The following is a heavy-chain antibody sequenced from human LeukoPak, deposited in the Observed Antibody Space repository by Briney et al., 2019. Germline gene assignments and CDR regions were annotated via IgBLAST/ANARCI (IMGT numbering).Heavy chain of an antibody. J-gene: IGHJ3*02. V-gene: IGHV3-66*01. CDR2: IYSGGST. Sequence: PGGSLRLSCVASGFTFSRHGMNWVRQAPGKGLEWVSVIYSGGSTYYADSVKGRFTISRDNSKNTLYLQMNSLRAEDTAVYYCARVEGATFAFDIWGQGTMVTVSS. CDR1: GFTFSRHG. D-gene: IGHD1-26*01. CDR3: ARVEGATFAFDI.